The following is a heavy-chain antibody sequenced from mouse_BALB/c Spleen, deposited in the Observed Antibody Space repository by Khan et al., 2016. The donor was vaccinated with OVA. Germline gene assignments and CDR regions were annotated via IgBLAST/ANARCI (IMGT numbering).Heavy chain of an antibody. D-gene: IGHD2-1*01. CDR1: GFNIKDTY. CDR3: ATLYCNPFAY. CDR2: IDPTNDNI. Sequence: EVELVESGAELVKPGASIKLSCTASGFNIKDTYMHWVKQRPEQGPAWIGRIDPTNDNIKYDPKFQDKATITADTSSHTAYLQLSSLTSEDTAVYYCATLYCNPFAYWGQGTLVSVSA. J-gene: IGHJ3*01. V-gene: IGHV14-3*02.